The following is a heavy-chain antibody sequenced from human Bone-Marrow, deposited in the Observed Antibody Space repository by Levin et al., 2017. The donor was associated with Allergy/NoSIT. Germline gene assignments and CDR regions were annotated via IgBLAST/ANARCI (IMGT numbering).Heavy chain of an antibody. CDR1: GGTFSSYA. V-gene: IGHV1-69*13. CDR3: ASTQQWLMNWYFDL. J-gene: IGHJ2*01. Sequence: AASVKVSCKASGGTFSSYAISWVRQAPGQGLEWMGGIIPIFGTANYTQKFQGRVMITADESTSTAYMELSSLRSEDTAVYYCASTQQWLMNWYFDLWGRGTLVTVSS. CDR2: IIPIFGTA. D-gene: IGHD6-19*01.